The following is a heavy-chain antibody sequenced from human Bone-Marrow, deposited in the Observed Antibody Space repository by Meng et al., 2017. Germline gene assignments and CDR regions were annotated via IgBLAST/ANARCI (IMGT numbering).Heavy chain of an antibody. CDR1: AGSFSGYY. D-gene: IGHD3-22*01. CDR3: ARVGVVVITPNWFDP. Sequence: VQLVAWVAGLVTPSYPLTLTGAVYAGSFSGYYWSWLRQTPGKGLEWIEEINHSGSTPHNPSLKSRVTISVDTSKNQFSLKLSSVTAADTAVYYCARVGVVVITPNWFDPWGQGTLVTVSS. J-gene: IGHJ5*02. V-gene: IGHV4-34*01. CDR2: INHSGST.